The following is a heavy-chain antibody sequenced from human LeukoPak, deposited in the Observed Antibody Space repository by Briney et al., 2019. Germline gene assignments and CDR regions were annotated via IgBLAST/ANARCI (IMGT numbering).Heavy chain of an antibody. CDR1: GYSFTTYW. CDR2: IYPGDSDT. D-gene: IGHD2-15*01. CDR3: ARARYCSGGNCYAEY. J-gene: IGHJ4*02. Sequence: GESLKISCKGSGYSFTTYWIGWVRQMPGIGLEWMGIIYPGDSDTRYSPSFQGQVTISADKSISTAYLQWSSLKASATAMYYCARARYCSGGNCYAEYWGQGTLVTVSS. V-gene: IGHV5-51*01.